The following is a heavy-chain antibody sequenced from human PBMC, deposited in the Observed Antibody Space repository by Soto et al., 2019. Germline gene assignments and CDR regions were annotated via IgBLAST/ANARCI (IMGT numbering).Heavy chain of an antibody. Sequence: GGSLRLSCAASGFTFSSAWMSWVRQAPGKGLEWVGRIKSKTDGGTTDYAAPVKGRFTISRDDSKNTLYLQMNSLKTEDTAVYYCTTRTYDFWSGSYNWSDPWGQGTLVTVSS. J-gene: IGHJ5*02. CDR3: TTRTYDFWSGSYNWSDP. CDR2: IKSKTDGGTT. D-gene: IGHD3-3*01. V-gene: IGHV3-15*01. CDR1: GFTFSSAW.